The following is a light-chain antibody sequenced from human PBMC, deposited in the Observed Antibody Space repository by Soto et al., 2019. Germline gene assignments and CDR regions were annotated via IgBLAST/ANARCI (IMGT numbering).Light chain of an antibody. Sequence: QSALTQPASVSGSPGQSITISCTGTSSDIDTYNYVSWYQQHPGKAPKLIIYEVTNRPSGVSSRFSGSKSGDTASLTISGLRAEDEADYYCSSYTSSTDYVFGTGTKLTVL. V-gene: IGLV2-14*01. CDR3: SSYTSSTDYV. CDR1: SSDIDTYNY. J-gene: IGLJ1*01. CDR2: EVT.